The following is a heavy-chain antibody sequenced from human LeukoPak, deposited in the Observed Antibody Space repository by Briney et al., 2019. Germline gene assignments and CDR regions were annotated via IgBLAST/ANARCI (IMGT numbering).Heavy chain of an antibody. CDR2: IWYDGSNK. Sequence: PGGSLRLSCAASGFTFSSYGMHSVRQAPGKGLEWVAVIWYDGSNKYYADSVKGRFTISRDNSKNTLYLQMNSLRAEDTAVYYCARDPGCDAFDIWGQGTMVTVSS. CDR3: ARDPGCDAFDI. CDR1: GFTFSSYG. V-gene: IGHV3-33*01. J-gene: IGHJ3*02.